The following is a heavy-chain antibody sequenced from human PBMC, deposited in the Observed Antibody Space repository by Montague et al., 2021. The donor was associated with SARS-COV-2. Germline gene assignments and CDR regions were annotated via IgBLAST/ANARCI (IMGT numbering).Heavy chain of an antibody. V-gene: IGHV4-59*01. D-gene: IGHD2-21*02. CDR1: VGSISSYY. CDR2: IYDSGSA. CDR3: ARAYCVGDCDVDP. Sequence: SETLSLTCTVSVGSISSYYWTWIRQPPGKGLEWIGYIYDSGSANYNPSLKSRSTISVDTSNNQFSLRLSSVTAADTAVDYCARAYCVGDCDVDPWGQGILVTVSS. J-gene: IGHJ5*02.